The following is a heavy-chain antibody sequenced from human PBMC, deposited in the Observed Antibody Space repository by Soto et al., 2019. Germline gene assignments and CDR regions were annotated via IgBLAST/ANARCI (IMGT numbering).Heavy chain of an antibody. CDR2: FSGSGGNI. D-gene: IGHD2-2*01. CDR1: GFTFSTHA. CDR3: AKDPPWTVGPLAMDV. V-gene: IGHV3-23*01. J-gene: IGHJ6*02. Sequence: EVQLLESGGGLVQPGGSLRLSCVASGFTFSTHAMSWVRQAPGKGLEWVSTFSGSGGNIYYAESVKGRLTISRDDSKNTLYLQMNSLRVEDTAVYYCAKDPPWTVGPLAMDVWGQGTTVTVS.